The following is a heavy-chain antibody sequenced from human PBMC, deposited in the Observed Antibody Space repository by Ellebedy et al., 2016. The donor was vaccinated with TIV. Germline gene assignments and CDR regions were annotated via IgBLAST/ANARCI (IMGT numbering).Heavy chain of an antibody. D-gene: IGHD2-8*02. CDR1: GGSFSGYH. Sequence: MPSETLSLTFAVYGGSFSGYHWSRIRQPPGKGLEWIGEINHSGSTNYNPSLKSRVTTSIATSKNQFSLRLSSLTAADMAVYYCARGLPRLDCSGTPYWYFDRWGRGTLVIVSS. CDR3: ARGLPRLDCSGTPYWYFDR. J-gene: IGHJ2*01. CDR2: INHSGST. V-gene: IGHV4-34*01.